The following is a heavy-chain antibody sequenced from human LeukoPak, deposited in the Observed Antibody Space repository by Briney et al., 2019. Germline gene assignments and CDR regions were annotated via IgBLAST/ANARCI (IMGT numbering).Heavy chain of an antibody. Sequence: PGGSLRLSCAASGFTFHNYAIHWVRQAPGKGLEWVSLTSGDSITTYFADSVKGRFTISRDNSKSSLFLQMNSLRTEDTALYYCARDHVYGGADYWGQGTLVTVSS. CDR3: ARDHVYGGADY. CDR2: TSGDSITT. J-gene: IGHJ4*02. D-gene: IGHD5/OR15-5a*01. CDR1: GFTFHNYA. V-gene: IGHV3-43*02.